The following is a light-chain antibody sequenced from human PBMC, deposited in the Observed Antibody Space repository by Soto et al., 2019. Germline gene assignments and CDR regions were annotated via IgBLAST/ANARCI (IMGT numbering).Light chain of an antibody. CDR2: DAS. V-gene: IGKV3-11*01. CDR3: QQRSNWPPSIT. CDR1: QSISNY. J-gene: IGKJ5*01. Sequence: EIVLTQSPVTLSLSPGQGAALSCRASQSISNYLAWYQQKPGQAPRLLIYDASNRATGTPARFSGSGSGTDFTLTISSLEPEDFAVYYCQQRSNWPPSITFGQGTLLEIK.